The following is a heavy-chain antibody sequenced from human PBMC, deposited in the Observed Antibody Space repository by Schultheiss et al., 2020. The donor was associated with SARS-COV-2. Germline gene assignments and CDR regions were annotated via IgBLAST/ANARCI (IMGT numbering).Heavy chain of an antibody. D-gene: IGHD3-10*01. J-gene: IGHJ3*02. CDR2: IYYSGST. CDR1: GGSISSSSYF. Sequence: SQTLSLTCTLSGGSISSSSYFWGWIRQPPGKGLEWIGSIYYSGSTYYNPSLKSRVTISVDTSKNQFSLKLSSVTAADTAVYYCATGSGGIWGQGTMVTVSS. CDR3: ATGSGGI. V-gene: IGHV4-39*01.